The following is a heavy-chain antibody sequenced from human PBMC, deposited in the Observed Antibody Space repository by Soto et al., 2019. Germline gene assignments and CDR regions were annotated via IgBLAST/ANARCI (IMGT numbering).Heavy chain of an antibody. Sequence: SETLSLTCTVSGGSISSYYWSWIRQPAGKGLEWIGRIYTSGSTNYNPSLKSRVTMSVDTSKNQFSLKLSSVTAADTAVYYCARDGPGWGYYYDSSGFDYWGQGTLVTVSS. CDR2: IYTSGST. D-gene: IGHD3-22*01. V-gene: IGHV4-4*07. J-gene: IGHJ4*02. CDR3: ARDGPGWGYYYDSSGFDY. CDR1: GGSISSYY.